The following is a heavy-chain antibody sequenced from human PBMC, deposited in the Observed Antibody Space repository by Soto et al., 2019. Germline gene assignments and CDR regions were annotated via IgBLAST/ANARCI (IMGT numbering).Heavy chain of an antibody. D-gene: IGHD5-12*01. J-gene: IGHJ4*02. CDR1: GYTFTSYY. V-gene: IGHV1-46*01. CDR3: ARTSLGGGYDPIINSYDY. CDR2: INPSGGST. Sequence: ASVKVSCKASGYTFTSYYMHWVRQAPGQGLEWMGIINPSGGSTSYAQKFQGRVTMTRDTSTSTVYMELSSLRSEDTAVYYCARTSLGGGYDPIINSYDYWGQGTLVTVSS.